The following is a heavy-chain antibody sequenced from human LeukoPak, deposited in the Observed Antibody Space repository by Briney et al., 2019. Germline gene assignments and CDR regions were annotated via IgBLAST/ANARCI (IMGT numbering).Heavy chain of an antibody. CDR3: ARDNYYGSGSYYSDY. CDR1: GYTFTSYY. J-gene: IGHJ4*02. D-gene: IGHD3-10*01. CDR2: INPSGGST. Sequence: GASVKVSCKASGYTFTSYYIHWVRQAPGQGLEWMGIINPSGGSTSYAQKFQGRVTMTRDKSTSTVYMELSSLRSEDTAVYYCARDNYYGSGSYYSDYWGQGTLVTVSS. V-gene: IGHV1-46*03.